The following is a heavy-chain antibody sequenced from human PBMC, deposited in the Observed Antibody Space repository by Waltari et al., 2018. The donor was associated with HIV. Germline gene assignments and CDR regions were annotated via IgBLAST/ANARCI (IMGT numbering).Heavy chain of an antibody. V-gene: IGHV2-5*01. CDR1: GFSLRTRGVG. CDR2: IYWNDDK. CDR3: AHSRYSSSWRRGTVIDP. J-gene: IGHJ5*02. Sequence: QITLKESGPTLVKPTQNLTLTCTFSGFSLRTRGVGVAWIRQPPGKALEWLALIYWNDDKRYSPSLKSRLTITKDTSKNQVVLTMTNMDPVDTATYYCAHSRYSSSWRRGTVIDPWGQGTLVTVSS. D-gene: IGHD6-13*01.